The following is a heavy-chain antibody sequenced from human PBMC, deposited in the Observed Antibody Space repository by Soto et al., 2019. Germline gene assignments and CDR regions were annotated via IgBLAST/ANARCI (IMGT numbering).Heavy chain of an antibody. CDR3: ARERGENWSYEAY. Sequence: SETLSLTCAVSGDSISSYSWNWIRQTAGRGLEWIGRVSPSGHTQYRSSFETRVTISVDMSTNQFFLELRHVTAADTAVYYCARERGENWSYEAYCGQGPQVTVYS. V-gene: IGHV4-4*07. J-gene: IGHJ4*02. D-gene: IGHD1-7*01. CDR2: VSPSGHT. CDR1: GDSISSYS.